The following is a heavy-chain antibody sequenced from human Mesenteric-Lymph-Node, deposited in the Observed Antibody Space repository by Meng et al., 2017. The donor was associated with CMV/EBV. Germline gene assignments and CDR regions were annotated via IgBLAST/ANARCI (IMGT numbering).Heavy chain of an antibody. V-gene: IGHV3-7*01. J-gene: IGHJ4*02. D-gene: IGHD1-26*01. Sequence: GESLKISCAASGFTFSNAWMSWVRQAPGKGLEWVAEINKDGSGEYYVGSVRGRFTISRDNAKNSLYLQMSGLRAGDTAVYYCARDPQFGALDYWGQGMLVTVSS. CDR3: ARDPQFGALDY. CDR1: GFTFSNAW. CDR2: INKDGSGE.